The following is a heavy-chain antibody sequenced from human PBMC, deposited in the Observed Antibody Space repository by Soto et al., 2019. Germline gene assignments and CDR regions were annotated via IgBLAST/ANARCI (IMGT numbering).Heavy chain of an antibody. V-gene: IGHV3-30*18. CDR3: AKEQTPLLTHVYPPYFDY. J-gene: IGHJ4*02. Sequence: QVQLVESGGGVVQPGRSLRLSCAASGFTFSSYGMHWVRQAPGKGLEWVAVISYDGSNKYYADSVKGRFTISRDNSKNTLYLQMNSLRAEDTAVYYCAKEQTPLLTHVYPPYFDYWGQGTLVTVSS. CDR1: GFTFSSYG. CDR2: ISYDGSNK. D-gene: IGHD3-10*02.